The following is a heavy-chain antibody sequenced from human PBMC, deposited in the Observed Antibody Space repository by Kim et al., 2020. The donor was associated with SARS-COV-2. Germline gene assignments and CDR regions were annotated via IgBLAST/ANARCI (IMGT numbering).Heavy chain of an antibody. D-gene: IGHD1-1*01. V-gene: IGHV3-73*01. CDR2: IRCEVNGYAT. CDR1: GFTFSDSA. Sequence: GGSLRLSCGASGFTFSDSAMHWVRRASGKGLEWLGRIRCEVNGYATAYSASVRGRFTISRDDSRNTAYLQMNRLKTEDTAVSSCTRVSGTTLDFWDAFYV. J-gene: IGHJ3*01. CDR3: TRVSGTTLDFWDAFYV.